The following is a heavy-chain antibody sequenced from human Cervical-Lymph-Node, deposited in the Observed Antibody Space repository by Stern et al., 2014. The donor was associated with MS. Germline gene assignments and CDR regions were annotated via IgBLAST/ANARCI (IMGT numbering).Heavy chain of an antibody. V-gene: IGHV1-69*01. J-gene: IGHJ4*02. CDR3: ARAAYSTSSYNY. CDR1: GGTFNTNV. CDR2: IIPIFGTA. D-gene: IGHD6-6*01. Sequence: MQLVESGAEVKKPGSSVKVSCKASGGTFNTNVISWVRQAPGQGLEWMGGIIPIFGTALYAQKFQGRVTITANESTRAGSMELGSLRSEDTAVYYCARAAYSTSSYNYWGQGTLVIVSS.